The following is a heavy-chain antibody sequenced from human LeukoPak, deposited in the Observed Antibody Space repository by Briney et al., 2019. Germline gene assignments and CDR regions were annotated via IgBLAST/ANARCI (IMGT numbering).Heavy chain of an antibody. CDR3: AGLFPIYYDSSGLDY. CDR1: GFTFTNAW. CDR2: ISSSSSTI. V-gene: IGHV3-48*01. J-gene: IGHJ4*02. D-gene: IGHD3-22*01. Sequence: PGGSLRLSCAASGFTFTNAWMSWVRQAPGKGLEWVSYISSSSSTIYYADSVKGRFTISRDNAKNSLYLQMNSLRAEDTAVYYCAGLFPIYYDSSGLDYWGQGTLVTVSS.